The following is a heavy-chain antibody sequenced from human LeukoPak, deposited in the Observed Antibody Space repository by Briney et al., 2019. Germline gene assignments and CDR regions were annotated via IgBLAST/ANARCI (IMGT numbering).Heavy chain of an antibody. Sequence: SETLSLTCTVSGGPISSYYWSWTRQPPGKGLEWIGYIYYSGSTNYNPSLKSRVTISVDTSKNQFSLKLSSVTAADTAVYYCARTHYDILTGYFIDPWGQGTLVTVSS. CDR3: ARTHYDILTGYFIDP. J-gene: IGHJ5*02. CDR2: IYYSGST. V-gene: IGHV4-59*01. D-gene: IGHD3-9*01. CDR1: GGPISSYY.